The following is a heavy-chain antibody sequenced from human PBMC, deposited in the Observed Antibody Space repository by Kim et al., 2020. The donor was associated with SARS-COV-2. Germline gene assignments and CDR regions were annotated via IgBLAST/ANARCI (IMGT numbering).Heavy chain of an antibody. J-gene: IGHJ4*02. Sequence: SETLSLTCAVYGGSFSGYYWSWIRQPPGKGLEWIGEINHSGSTNYNPSLKSRVTISVDTSKNQFSLKLSSVTAADTAVYYCAREVYYSSGWYRVPGPTYYFDYWGQGTLVTVSS. CDR3: AREVYYSSGWYRVPGPTYYFDY. CDR1: GGSFSGYY. V-gene: IGHV4-34*01. D-gene: IGHD6-19*01. CDR2: INHSGST.